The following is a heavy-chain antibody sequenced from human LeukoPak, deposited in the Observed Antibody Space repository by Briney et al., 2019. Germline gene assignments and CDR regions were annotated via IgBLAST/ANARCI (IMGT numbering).Heavy chain of an antibody. CDR3: ARAGTYDGYKVLDS. CDR2: IAYDGDTK. Sequence: MPGGSLRLSCEASRFVFTNYYMSWVRQAPGKGLDWIPTIAYDGDTKYYADSAEGRFTISRDNAKNPLSLQMNSLRAEDTAVYFCARAGTYDGYKVLDSWGQGTLVTVSS. J-gene: IGHJ5*01. CDR1: RFVFTNYY. D-gene: IGHD5-24*01. V-gene: IGHV3-11*01.